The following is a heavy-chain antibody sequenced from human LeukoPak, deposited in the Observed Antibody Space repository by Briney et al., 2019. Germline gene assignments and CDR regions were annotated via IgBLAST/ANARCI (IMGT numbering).Heavy chain of an antibody. CDR3: ARDRWRQDSYGYVDY. D-gene: IGHD5-18*01. J-gene: IGHJ4*02. Sequence: SVKVSCKASGGTFSSYAISWVRQAPGQGLEWMGRIIPILGIANYAQKFQGRVTITADKSTSTAYMELSSLRSEVTAVYYCARDRWRQDSYGYVDYWGQGTLVTVSS. CDR1: GGTFSSYA. CDR2: IIPILGIA. V-gene: IGHV1-69*04.